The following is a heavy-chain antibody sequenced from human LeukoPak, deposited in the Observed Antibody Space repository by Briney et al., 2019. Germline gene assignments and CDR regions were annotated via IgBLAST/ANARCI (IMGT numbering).Heavy chain of an antibody. CDR2: IIPIFGIA. CDR1: GYTSTNFD. J-gene: IGHJ5*02. V-gene: IGHV1-69*04. CDR3: ARRAADDYNWFDP. D-gene: IGHD6-13*01. Sequence: GASVKVSCKASGYTSTNFDINWVRQATGQGLEWMGRIIPIFGIANYAQKFQGRVTITADKSTSTAYMELSSLRSEDTAVYYCARRAADDYNWFDPWGQGTLVTVSS.